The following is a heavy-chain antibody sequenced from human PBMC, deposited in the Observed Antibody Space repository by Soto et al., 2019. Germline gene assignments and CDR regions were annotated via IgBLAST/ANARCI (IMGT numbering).Heavy chain of an antibody. CDR3: ARERLGASYLDY. V-gene: IGHV3-33*01. D-gene: IGHD1-26*01. CDR1: GFTFSSYG. CDR2: IWYDGSNK. J-gene: IGHJ4*02. Sequence: QVQLVESGGGVVQPGRSLRLSCAASGFTFSSYGMHWVHQAPGKGLEWVAVIWYDGSNKYYADSVKGRFTISRDNSKNTLYLQMNSLRAEDTAVYYCARERLGASYLDYWGQGTLVTVSS.